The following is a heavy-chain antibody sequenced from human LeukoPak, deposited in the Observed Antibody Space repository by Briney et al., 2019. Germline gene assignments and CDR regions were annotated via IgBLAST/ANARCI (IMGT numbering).Heavy chain of an antibody. D-gene: IGHD4-17*01. CDR1: GHTFDRFP. CDR3: AKGPHDYGDFVYL. V-gene: IGHV1-69*04. CDR2: IIPVFDMT. Sequence: SVKVSCKASGHTFDRFPINWVRLAPGQGLEWMGRIIPVFDMTHYAPKFQGRITMTADTSTTTVYMELRSLKSEDTAVYFCAKGPHDYGDFVYLWGQGTRVTVFS. J-gene: IGHJ5*02.